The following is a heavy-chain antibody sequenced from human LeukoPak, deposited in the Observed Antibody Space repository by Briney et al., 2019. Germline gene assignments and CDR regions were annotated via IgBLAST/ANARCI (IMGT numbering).Heavy chain of an antibody. D-gene: IGHD3-3*01. CDR1: GFTFSGYT. CDR3: ARGHVLRFLEWLEGTDAFNI. CDR2: ISSSSSYI. Sequence: PGGSLRLPCAASGFTFSGYTINWVRQAPGKGLEWVSSISSSSSYIYYGDSVRGRFTISRDNAKNSLYLQMNSLRAEDTAVYYCARGHVLRFLEWLEGTDAFNIWGQGTMVTVSS. V-gene: IGHV3-21*01. J-gene: IGHJ3*02.